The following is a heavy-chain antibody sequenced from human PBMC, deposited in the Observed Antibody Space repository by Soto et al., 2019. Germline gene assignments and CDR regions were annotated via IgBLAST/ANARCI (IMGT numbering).Heavy chain of an antibody. CDR3: AHVPGEWQLWHFQH. J-gene: IGHJ1*01. D-gene: IGHD6-13*01. CDR2: IYWDDDK. V-gene: IGHV2-5*02. Sequence: SGPTLVNPTQTLTLTCTFSGFSLRTSGVGVGWIRQPPGKALEWLALIYWDDDKRYSPSLKSRLTITKDTSKNQVVLTMTKMDPVDTATYYCAHVPGEWQLWHFQHWGQGTLVTVSS. CDR1: GFSLRTSGVG.